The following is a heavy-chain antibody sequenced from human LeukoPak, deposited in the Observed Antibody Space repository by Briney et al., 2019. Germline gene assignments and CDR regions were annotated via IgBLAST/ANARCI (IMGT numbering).Heavy chain of an antibody. D-gene: IGHD6-19*01. J-gene: IGHJ4*02. Sequence: ASVKVSCKASGYTFTGYDINWVRQATGQGLEWMGWMNPNSGNTGYAQKFQGRVTMTRNTSISTAYMELSSLRSEDTAVYYCARARSEWLGSFDYWGQGTLVTVSS. V-gene: IGHV1-8*01. CDR3: ARARSEWLGSFDY. CDR2: MNPNSGNT. CDR1: GYTFTGYD.